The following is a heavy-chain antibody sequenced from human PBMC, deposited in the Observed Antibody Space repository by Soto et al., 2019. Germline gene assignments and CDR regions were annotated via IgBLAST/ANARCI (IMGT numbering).Heavy chain of an antibody. CDR2: ISDSGIT. Sequence: SETLSLTCTVSGASISAPESYWSWIRQHPERGLEWIGYISDSGITNYSPSLRSRVTISADTSKRQFSLNLSSVTAADTALYYCAKGGTSSQWFDPWGQGTLVTVSS. D-gene: IGHD2-2*01. CDR3: AKGGTSSQWFDP. V-gene: IGHV4-31*03. J-gene: IGHJ5*02. CDR1: GASISAPESY.